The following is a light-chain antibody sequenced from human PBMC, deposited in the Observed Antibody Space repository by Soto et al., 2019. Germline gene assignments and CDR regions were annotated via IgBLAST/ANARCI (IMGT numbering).Light chain of an antibody. CDR1: QSIALS. CDR2: VAF. V-gene: IGKV1-39*01. CDR3: QQSFRSPIT. J-gene: IGKJ5*01. Sequence: DIHMTQSPSSLCASVGDTVTMTCRASQSIALSVNWYQQKPGKAPKLLIYVAFTLESGVPSRFSGSGSGTEFTLTIRSLQPEDFATYYCQQSFRSPITFGQGTRLEIK.